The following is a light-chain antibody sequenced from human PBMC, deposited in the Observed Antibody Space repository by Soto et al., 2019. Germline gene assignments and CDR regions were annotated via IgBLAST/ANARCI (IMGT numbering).Light chain of an antibody. V-gene: IGLV2-14*01. CDR1: SSDVGGYNY. CDR2: EVS. CDR3: SSYTNSSIDYV. J-gene: IGLJ1*01. Sequence: QSALTQPASVSGSPGQSITISCTGTSSDVGGYNYVSWYQQHPGKAPKLMIYEVSNRPSWVSNRFSGSKSGNTASLTISGLQAEDEADYYCSSYTNSSIDYVFGTGTKVTVL.